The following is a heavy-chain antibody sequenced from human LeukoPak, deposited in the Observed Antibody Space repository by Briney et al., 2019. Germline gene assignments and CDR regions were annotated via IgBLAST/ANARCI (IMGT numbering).Heavy chain of an antibody. CDR1: GGTFISYA. J-gene: IGHJ6*04. Sequence: SVKVSCKASGGTFISYAISWVRQAPGQGLEWMGGIIPIFGTANYAQKFQGRVTITADESTSTAYMELSSLRSEDTAVYYCARGPYCSGGSCYSRYYYGMDVWGKGTTVTVSS. CDR2: IIPIFGTA. V-gene: IGHV1-69*01. D-gene: IGHD2-15*01. CDR3: ARGPYCSGGSCYSRYYYGMDV.